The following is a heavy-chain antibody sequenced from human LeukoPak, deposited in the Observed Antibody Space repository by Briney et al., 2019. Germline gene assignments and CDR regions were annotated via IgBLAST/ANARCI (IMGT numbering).Heavy chain of an antibody. CDR1: GGTFSSYA. J-gene: IGHJ4*02. V-gene: IGHV1-69*06. CDR2: IIPIFGTA. CDR3: ARTTYYDILTGQPSLGYFDY. Sequence: ASVTVSCKASGGTFSSYAISWERQAPGQGLEWMGGIIPIFGTANYAQKFQGRVTITADKSTSTAYMELSSLRSEDTAVYYCARTTYYDILTGQPSLGYFDYWGQGTLVTVSS. D-gene: IGHD3-9*01.